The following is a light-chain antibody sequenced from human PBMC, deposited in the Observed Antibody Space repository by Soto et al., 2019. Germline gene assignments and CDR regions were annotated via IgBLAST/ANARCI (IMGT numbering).Light chain of an antibody. V-gene: IGKV1-17*01. CDR1: RDVGSD. CDR3: QQYGSSGT. CDR2: AAS. J-gene: IGKJ1*01. Sequence: TQKRSSLPRAGGECRFRRWRASRDVGSDVSWYQQKPGQAPKLLIYAASNLYTGVPSRFFGSGSRTAISLCVRRLDPEAFAVSKSQQYGSSGTFGQGTKVDIK.